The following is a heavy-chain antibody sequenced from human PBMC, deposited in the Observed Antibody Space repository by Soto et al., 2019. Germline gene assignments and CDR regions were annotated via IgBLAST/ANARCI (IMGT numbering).Heavy chain of an antibody. CDR2: TRHDGSNT. CDR3: ARGCSWTRCPADY. CDR1: GFTFSGYG. J-gene: IGHJ4*02. V-gene: IGHV3-33*03. Sequence: QVQLVESGGGVVQPGRSLRLSCAASGFTFSGYGMHWVRQAPGKGLEWVAVTRHDGSNTYYADSVRGRVAISRDNAKNTLYLQVNSLRAEDTAVDYCARGCSWTRCPADYWGQGTLVTVSS. D-gene: IGHD2-2*01.